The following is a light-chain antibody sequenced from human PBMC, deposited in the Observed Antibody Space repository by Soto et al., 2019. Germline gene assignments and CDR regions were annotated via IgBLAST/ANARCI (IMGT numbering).Light chain of an antibody. Sequence: QSVLTQPPSVSGAPGQRVTISCTGSSSNIGAGYDVHWYQQLPGTAPKLLIYGNSNRPSGVPDRFSGSKSGTSASLAITGLQVEDEADHYCQSYFSSLSRVFGGGTKLTVL. CDR2: GNS. J-gene: IGLJ2*01. CDR3: QSYFSSLSRV. CDR1: SSNIGAGYD. V-gene: IGLV1-40*01.